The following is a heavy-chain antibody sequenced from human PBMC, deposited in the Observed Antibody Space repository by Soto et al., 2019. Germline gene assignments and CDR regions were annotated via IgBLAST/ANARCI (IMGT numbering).Heavy chain of an antibody. V-gene: IGHV1-18*01. J-gene: IGHJ4*02. CDR2: ISAYNGNI. CDR1: GYTFTNYG. CDR3: APHTLDTGMPSGY. Sequence: ASVKVSCKASGYTFTNYGISWVRQAPGQGLEWMGWISAYNGNINYAQKLQGRVTLTTDTSTSTAYMELRSLRSDDTAVYYCAPHTLDTGMPSGYWGQGTLVTVSS. D-gene: IGHD5-18*01.